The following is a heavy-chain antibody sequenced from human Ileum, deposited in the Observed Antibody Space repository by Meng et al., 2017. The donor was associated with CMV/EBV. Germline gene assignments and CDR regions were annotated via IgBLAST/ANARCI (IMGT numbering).Heavy chain of an antibody. CDR2: ISSDGSNE. V-gene: IGHV3-33*06. Sequence: GESLKISCAASGFSFGTYGMHWVRQAPGKGLEWVAIISSDGSNEHYADSVEGRFALSSDNSKNTLYLQLNSLRAEDTAVYYCAKGCTTFGYYMDFWGRGTLVTVSS. D-gene: IGHD3-10*02. CDR3: AKGCTTFGYYMDF. CDR1: GFSFGTYG. J-gene: IGHJ4*02.